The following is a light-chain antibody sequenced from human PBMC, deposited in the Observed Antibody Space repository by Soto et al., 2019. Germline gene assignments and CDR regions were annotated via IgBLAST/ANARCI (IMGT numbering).Light chain of an antibody. Sequence: EIVLTQSPGTLSLSPGERATLSCRASQYVDTNNLAWYQQKPGQAPRLLIYGTSSRPGAILDRFSGSGSGTDFTLTISRLEPEDFAVYYCQHYFTSPYTFGQGTKLEI. CDR2: GTS. CDR1: QYVDTNN. CDR3: QHYFTSPYT. V-gene: IGKV3-20*01. J-gene: IGKJ2*01.